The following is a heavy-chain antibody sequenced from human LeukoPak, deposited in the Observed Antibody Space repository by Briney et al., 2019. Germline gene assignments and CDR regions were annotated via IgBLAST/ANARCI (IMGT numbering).Heavy chain of an antibody. V-gene: IGHV3-20*04. CDR2: INWNGGST. CDR1: GFTFDDYG. D-gene: IGHD5-12*01. J-gene: IGHJ6*03. Sequence: PGGSLRLSCAASGFTFDDYGMSWVRQAPGKGLEWVSGINWNGGSTGYADSVKGRFTISRDNAKNSLYLQMNSLRAEDTALYYCAREKKSGYSGYDPYYYYYMDVWGKGTTVTVPS. CDR3: AREKKSGYSGYDPYYYYYMDV.